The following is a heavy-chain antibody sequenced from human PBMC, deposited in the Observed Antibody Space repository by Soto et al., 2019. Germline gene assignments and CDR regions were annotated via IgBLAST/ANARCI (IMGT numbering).Heavy chain of an antibody. CDR3: AREMGITIFGVVIQRHFDY. D-gene: IGHD3-3*01. CDR2: ISSSGSTI. CDR1: GFTFSDYY. Sequence: GGSLRLSCAASGFTFSDYYMSWIRQAPGKGLEWVSYISSSGSTIYYADSVKGRFTISRDNAKNSLYLQMNSLRAEDTAVYYCAREMGITIFGVVIQRHFDYWGQGTLVTVSS. J-gene: IGHJ4*02. V-gene: IGHV3-11*01.